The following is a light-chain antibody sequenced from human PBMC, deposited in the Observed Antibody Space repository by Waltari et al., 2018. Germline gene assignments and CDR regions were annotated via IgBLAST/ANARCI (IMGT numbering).Light chain of an antibody. CDR2: DAS. V-gene: IGKV1-33*01. J-gene: IGKJ2*01. Sequence: DIQMTQSPSSLSASVGPRVTITCQASQDISNYLNWYQQKPGEAPKLLIYDASNLETGVPSRFSGSGSGTDFTFTISSLQPEDIATYYCQQYDNLFTFGQGTKLEIK. CDR3: QQYDNLFT. CDR1: QDISNY.